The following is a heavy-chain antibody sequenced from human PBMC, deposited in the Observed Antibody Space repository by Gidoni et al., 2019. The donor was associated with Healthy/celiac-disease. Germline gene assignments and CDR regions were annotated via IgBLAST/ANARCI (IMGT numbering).Heavy chain of an antibody. CDR1: GGSISRYY. V-gene: IGHV4-59*01. CDR3: ARDICGGDCYSGYYYGMDV. J-gene: IGHJ6*02. D-gene: IGHD2-21*02. Sequence: QVQLQESGPGLAKPSETLSLTCTVSGGSISRYYWSWIRQPPGKGLEWLGYIYYSGSTHYNPSLKSRVTISVDTSKNQFSLKLSSVTAADTAVYYCARDICGGDCYSGYYYGMDVWGQGTTVTVSS. CDR2: IYYSGST.